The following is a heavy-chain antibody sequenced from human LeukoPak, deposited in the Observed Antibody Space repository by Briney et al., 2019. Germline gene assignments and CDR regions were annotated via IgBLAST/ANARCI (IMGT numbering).Heavy chain of an antibody. D-gene: IGHD3-9*01. V-gene: IGHV3-74*01. Sequence: GGSLRLSCAASGFTFSSYWMHWVRQAPGKGLVWVSRINSDGRSTNYADSVKGRFSISRDNAVNTLYLQMNSLRVEDTAVYYCVRGADTGYSSDSWGQGTLVTVSS. J-gene: IGHJ4*02. CDR2: INSDGRST. CDR1: GFTFSSYW. CDR3: VRGADTGYSSDS.